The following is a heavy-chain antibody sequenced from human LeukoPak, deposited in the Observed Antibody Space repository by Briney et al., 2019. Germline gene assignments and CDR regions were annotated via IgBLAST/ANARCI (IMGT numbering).Heavy chain of an antibody. J-gene: IGHJ3*02. Sequence: RASVKVSCKASGYRFSSSGITWVRQAPGQGPEWRGWISTVNGNSRYAQNFQGRVTLTTDTSTNTAHLELTSLRSDDTAIYYCARVRDSDNWWGAFDIWGQGTMVTVSS. CDR3: ARVRDSDNWWGAFDI. D-gene: IGHD1-1*01. CDR1: GYRFSSSG. V-gene: IGHV1-18*01. CDR2: ISTVNGNS.